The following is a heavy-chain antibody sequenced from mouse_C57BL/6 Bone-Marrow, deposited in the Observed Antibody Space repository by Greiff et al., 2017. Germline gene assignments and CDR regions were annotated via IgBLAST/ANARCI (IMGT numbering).Heavy chain of an antibody. CDR3: TITTVGGY. D-gene: IGHD1-1*01. CDR2: IDPENGDT. Sequence: DVKLVESGAELVRPGASVKLSCTASGFNIKDDYMHWVKQRPEQGLEWIGWIDPENGDTEYASKFQGKATITADTSSNTAYLQLSSLTSEDTAVYYCTITTVGGYWGQGTTLTVSS. V-gene: IGHV14-4*01. CDR1: GFNIKDDY. J-gene: IGHJ2*01.